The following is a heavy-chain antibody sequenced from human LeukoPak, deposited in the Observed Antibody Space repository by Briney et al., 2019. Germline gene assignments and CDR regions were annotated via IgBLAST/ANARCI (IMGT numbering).Heavy chain of an antibody. J-gene: IGHJ6*03. D-gene: IGHD3-10*01. CDR1: GGTFSNYA. Sequence: SVKVSCKASGGTFSNYAINWVRQAPGQGLEWMGGILPMFTTANYAQKFQGRVTITADGSTSTAYMELSSLRSDDTAVYYCARASGYGSATLNYYYYYMDVWGEGTTVTISS. CDR2: ILPMFTTA. CDR3: ARASGYGSATLNYYYYYMDV. V-gene: IGHV1-69*13.